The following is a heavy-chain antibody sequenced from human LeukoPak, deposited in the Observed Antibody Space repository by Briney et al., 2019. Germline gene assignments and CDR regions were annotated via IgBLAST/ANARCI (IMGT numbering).Heavy chain of an antibody. CDR2: IYPGDSDT. Sequence: GESLKISCKGSGYSFTSYWIGWVRRMPGKGLEWMGIIYPGDSDTRYSPSFQGQVTISADKSISTAYLQWSSLKASDTAMYYCARSPKDGYNPDAFDIWGQGTMVTVSS. CDR1: GYSFTSYW. V-gene: IGHV5-51*01. J-gene: IGHJ3*02. CDR3: ARSPKDGYNPDAFDI. D-gene: IGHD5-24*01.